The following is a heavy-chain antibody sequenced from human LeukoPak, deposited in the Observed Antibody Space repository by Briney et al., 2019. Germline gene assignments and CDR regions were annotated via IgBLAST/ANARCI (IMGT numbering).Heavy chain of an antibody. CDR2: IYSDGST. CDR1: GFTVSSNY. V-gene: IGHV3-53*01. CDR3: ARELREHGVFDI. Sequence: PGGSLRLSCAASGFTVSSNYMSWVRQAPGTGLEWVSEIYSDGSTYYAASVKGRFSISRDKSKNTVYLQMNSLRAEGTAVYYCARELREHGVFDIWGQGTMVTVSS. D-gene: IGHD1-26*01. J-gene: IGHJ3*02.